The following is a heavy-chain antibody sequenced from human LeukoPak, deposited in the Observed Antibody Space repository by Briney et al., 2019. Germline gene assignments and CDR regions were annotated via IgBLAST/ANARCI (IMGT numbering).Heavy chain of an antibody. Sequence: KPGESLKISCKGSGYSFTSYWIGWVRQMPGKGLEWMGIIYPGDSDTRYSPSFQGQVTISADKSISTAYLQWSSLKASDTAMYYCARHRWDRKWFGEPGAMDVWGKGTTVTVSS. CDR2: IYPGDSDT. D-gene: IGHD3-10*01. CDR1: GYSFTSYW. CDR3: ARHRWDRKWFGEPGAMDV. J-gene: IGHJ6*03. V-gene: IGHV5-51*01.